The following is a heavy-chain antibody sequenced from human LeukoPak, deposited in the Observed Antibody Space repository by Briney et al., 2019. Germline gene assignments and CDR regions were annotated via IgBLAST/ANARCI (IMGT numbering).Heavy chain of an antibody. J-gene: IGHJ5*02. D-gene: IGHD6-13*01. CDR2: INPSGGST. CDR3: ARAPIAAAGKTGWFDP. CDR1: GYTFTGYY. Sequence: GASVKVSCKASGYTFTGYYMHWVRQAPGQGLEWMGIINPSGGSTSYAQKFQGRVTMTRDTSTSTVYMELSSLRSEDTAVYYCARAPIAAAGKTGWFDPWGQGTLVTVSS. V-gene: IGHV1-46*01.